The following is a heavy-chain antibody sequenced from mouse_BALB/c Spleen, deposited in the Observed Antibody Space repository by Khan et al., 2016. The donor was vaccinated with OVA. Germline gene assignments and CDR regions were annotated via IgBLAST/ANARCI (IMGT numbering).Heavy chain of an antibody. J-gene: IGHJ3*01. Sequence: QMQLEESGAELARPGASVKMSCKASGYTFTSYTIHWIKERPGQGLEWIGYINPSNGYTNYNQKFKDKATLTTDKSSTTAYLQLSRLTSDDSAVYNCVRDGAYHRNDGWFAYWGQGTLVTVSA. D-gene: IGHD2-14*01. V-gene: IGHV1-4*01. CDR1: GYTFTSYT. CDR3: VRDGAYHRNDGWFAY. CDR2: INPSNGYT.